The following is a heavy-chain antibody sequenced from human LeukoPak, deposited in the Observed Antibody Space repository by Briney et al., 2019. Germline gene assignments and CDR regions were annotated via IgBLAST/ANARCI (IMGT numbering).Heavy chain of an antibody. J-gene: IGHJ4*02. CDR1: GFTFSSYA. CDR3: AKDRGPVSMVRGVFDY. CDR2: IAGSGGST. D-gene: IGHD3-10*01. V-gene: IGHV3-23*01. Sequence: PGASLRLSCAASGFTFSSYAMSWVRQAPGKRLEWVSAIAGSGGSTYYADSVKGRFTISRDNSKNTLYLQMNSLRAEDTAVYYCAKDRGPVSMVRGVFDYWGQGTLVTVSS.